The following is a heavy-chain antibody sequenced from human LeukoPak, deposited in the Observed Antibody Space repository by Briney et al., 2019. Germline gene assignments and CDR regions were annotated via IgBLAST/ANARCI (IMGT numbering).Heavy chain of an antibody. CDR3: AREGPYYQGMDV. CDR1: GFTVSSNY. Sequence: GGSLRLSCAASGFTVSSNYMSWVRQAPGKGLEWVSVIYSGGSTYYADSVKGRFTISRDNSKNTLYLQMNSLRAEDTAVYYCAREGPYYQGMDVWGKGTTVTISS. D-gene: IGHD2-2*01. V-gene: IGHV3-66*01. CDR2: IYSGGST. J-gene: IGHJ6*04.